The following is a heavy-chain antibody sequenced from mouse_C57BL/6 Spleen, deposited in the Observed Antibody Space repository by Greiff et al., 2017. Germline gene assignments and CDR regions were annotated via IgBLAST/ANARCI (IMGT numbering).Heavy chain of an antibody. Sequence: QVQLQQPGAELVKPGASVKVSCKASGYNFTSYWMHWVKQRPGQGLEWIGRIHPSDSDTNYNQKFKGKATLTVDKSTSTAYMQLSSLTADDSAVYYSAISDGYYIGDYWGQGTSVTVSS. J-gene: IGHJ4*01. CDR2: IHPSDSDT. V-gene: IGHV1-74*01. D-gene: IGHD2-3*01. CDR3: AISDGYYIGDY. CDR1: GYNFTSYW.